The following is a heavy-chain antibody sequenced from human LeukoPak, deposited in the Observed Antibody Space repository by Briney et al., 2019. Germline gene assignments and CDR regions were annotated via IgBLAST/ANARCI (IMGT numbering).Heavy chain of an antibody. CDR3: ARTKRYESEQLEGFGY. D-gene: IGHD6-6*01. V-gene: IGHV4-38-2*01. J-gene: IGHJ4*02. CDR1: GFTFSSYA. CDR2: IYYNENT. Sequence: GSLRLSCAASGFTFSSYARSWMRQRPGKGREGIGSIYYNENTYYNPSLKSRVTISVDTSRSHFSLKLSSVYAADTAAYYCARTKRYESEQLEGFGYWGQGTLVTVSS.